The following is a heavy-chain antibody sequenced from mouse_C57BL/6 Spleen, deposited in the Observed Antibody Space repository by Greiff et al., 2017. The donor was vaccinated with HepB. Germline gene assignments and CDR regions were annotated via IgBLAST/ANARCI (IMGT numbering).Heavy chain of an antibody. V-gene: IGHV1-80*01. Sequence: VQLLQSGAELVKPGASVKISCKASGYAFSSYWMNWVKQRPGKGLEWIGQIYPGDGDTNYNGKFKGKATLTADKSSSTAYMQLSSLTSEDSAVYFCARHGSSGDFDVWGTGTTVTVSS. D-gene: IGHD1-1*01. J-gene: IGHJ1*03. CDR1: GYAFSSYW. CDR3: ARHGSSGDFDV. CDR2: IYPGDGDT.